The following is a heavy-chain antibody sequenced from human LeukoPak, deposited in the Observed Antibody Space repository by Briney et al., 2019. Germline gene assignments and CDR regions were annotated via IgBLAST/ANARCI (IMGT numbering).Heavy chain of an antibody. Sequence: GESLKISCKGSGYDFSTYWIGWVRQMPGQGLEWMGIIYPGDPDTRNSPSLQGQVTISADKSISTVYLQWSSLKASDTAMYYCARDGPVPATADAFDIWGQGTMVTVSS. V-gene: IGHV5-51*01. CDR1: GYDFSTYW. CDR3: ARDGPVPATADAFDI. D-gene: IGHD2-2*01. J-gene: IGHJ3*02. CDR2: IYPGDPDT.